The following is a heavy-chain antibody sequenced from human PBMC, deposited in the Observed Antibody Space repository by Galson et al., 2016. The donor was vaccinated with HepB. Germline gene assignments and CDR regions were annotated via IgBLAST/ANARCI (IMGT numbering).Heavy chain of an antibody. Sequence: SLRLSCAASEFIFSSYWMSWVRRAPGKGLEWVAVIWYDGSNKYYADSVKGRFTISRDNSKNTLYLQMNSLRAEDTAVYYCARDSRFGFSYYYFYGMDVWGQGTTVTVSS. J-gene: IGHJ6*02. D-gene: IGHD3-10*01. CDR2: IWYDGSNK. CDR1: EFIFSSYW. CDR3: ARDSRFGFSYYYFYGMDV. V-gene: IGHV3-33*08.